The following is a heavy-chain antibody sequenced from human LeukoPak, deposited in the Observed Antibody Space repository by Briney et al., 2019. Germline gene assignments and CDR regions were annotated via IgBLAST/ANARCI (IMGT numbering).Heavy chain of an antibody. D-gene: IGHD3-10*01. Sequence: GGSLRLSCAASGCTFSSYAMSWVRQAPGKGLEWVSAISGSGGSTYYADSVKGRFTISRDNSKNTLYLQMNSLRAEDTAVYYCAKERPEVWFGEINWFDPGGQGTLVTVSS. CDR2: ISGSGGST. CDR3: AKERPEVWFGEINWFDP. CDR1: GCTFSSYA. V-gene: IGHV3-23*01. J-gene: IGHJ5*02.